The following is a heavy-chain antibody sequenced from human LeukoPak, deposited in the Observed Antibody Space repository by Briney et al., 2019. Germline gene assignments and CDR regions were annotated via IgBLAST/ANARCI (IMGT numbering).Heavy chain of an antibody. Sequence: ASVKVSCKASGYTFTSYYMHWVRQAPGQGLEWMGWISAYNGNTNYAQKLQGRVTMTTDTSTSTAYMELRSLRSDDTAVYYCARETTHTSSIDYWGQGTLVTVSS. J-gene: IGHJ4*02. CDR3: ARETTHTSSIDY. CDR1: GYTFTSYY. D-gene: IGHD6-6*01. CDR2: ISAYNGNT. V-gene: IGHV1-18*04.